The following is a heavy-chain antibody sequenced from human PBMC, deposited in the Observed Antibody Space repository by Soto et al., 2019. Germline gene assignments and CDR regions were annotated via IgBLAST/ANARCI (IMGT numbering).Heavy chain of an antibody. CDR1: GFTFWNYG. D-gene: IGHD2-2*01. CDR2: IWNNGNRK. Sequence: QVQLVESGGGVVQPGRSLRLSCAASGFTFWNYGMHWVRQAPGKGPEWVATIWNNGNRKYYADSVTGRFTISRDNSRNTLYLEMNSLRGEDPAVYYCARAVSTTAVNWFDPWGQGTQVTVSS. CDR3: ARAVSTTAVNWFDP. J-gene: IGHJ5*02. V-gene: IGHV3-33*01.